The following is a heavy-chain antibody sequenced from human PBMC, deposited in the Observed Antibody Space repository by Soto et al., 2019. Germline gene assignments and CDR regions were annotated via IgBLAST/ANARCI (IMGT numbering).Heavy chain of an antibody. V-gene: IGHV1-2*04. J-gene: IGHJ6*02. CDR3: ARDGPPPYYYDSSGSPIQNYYYYGMDV. CDR1: GYTFTGDL. D-gene: IGHD3-22*01. Sequence: LKRSRKAAGYTFTGDLMHWLRHAPGQGLEWMGWINPNSGGTNYAQKFQGWVTMTRDTSISTAYMELSRLRSDDTAVYYCARDGPPPYYYDSSGSPIQNYYYYGMDVWGQGTTVTVSS. CDR2: INPNSGGT.